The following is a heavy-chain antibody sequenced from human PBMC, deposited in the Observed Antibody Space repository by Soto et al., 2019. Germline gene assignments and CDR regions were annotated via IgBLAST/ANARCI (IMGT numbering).Heavy chain of an antibody. CDR1: GGSISSYY. Sequence: QVQLQESGPGLVKPSETLSLTCTVSGGSISSYYWSWIRQPAGKGLEWIGRIYTSGSTNYNPSLKSRVTMSGDTSKNQYSLKLSSVTAADTAVYYCARGGYSYVGLRYYYYGMDVWGQGTTVTVSS. D-gene: IGHD5-18*01. V-gene: IGHV4-4*07. CDR2: IYTSGST. J-gene: IGHJ6*02. CDR3: ARGGYSYVGLRYYYYGMDV.